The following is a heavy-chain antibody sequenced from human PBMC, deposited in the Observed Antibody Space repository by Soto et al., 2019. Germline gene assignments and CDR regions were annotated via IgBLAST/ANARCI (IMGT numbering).Heavy chain of an antibody. J-gene: IGHJ5*02. CDR1: GYRFTSYW. D-gene: IGHD3-22*01. CDR3: ARKDKSGYFNWFDP. V-gene: IGHV5-51*01. Sequence: PGESLKISCRTSGYRFTSYWIAWVRQMPGKGLEWMGIIFPSDSDARYSPSFQGQVTISADRSTSTVFLQWASLKASDTAVYFCARKDKSGYFNWFDPWGQGTLVTVSS. CDR2: IFPSDSDA.